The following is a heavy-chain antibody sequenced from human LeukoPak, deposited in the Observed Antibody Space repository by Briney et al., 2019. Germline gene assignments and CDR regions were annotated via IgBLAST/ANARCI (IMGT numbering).Heavy chain of an antibody. CDR1: GGSTSSYY. J-gene: IGHJ4*02. CDR2: TYTSGST. CDR3: AREMTTVTFDY. Sequence: SETLSLTCTVSGGSTSSYYWSWIRQPAGKGLEWIGRTYTSGSTNYNPSLKSRVTMSVDTSKNQFSLKLSSVTAADTAVYYCAREMTTVTFDYWGQGTLVTVSS. V-gene: IGHV4-4*07. D-gene: IGHD4-17*01.